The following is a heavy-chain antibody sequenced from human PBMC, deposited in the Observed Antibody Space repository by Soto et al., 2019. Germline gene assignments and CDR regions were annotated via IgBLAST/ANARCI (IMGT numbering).Heavy chain of an antibody. J-gene: IGHJ4*02. D-gene: IGHD3-16*01. V-gene: IGHV2-5*02. CDR3: ARALGSWGAYYYDY. CDR2: IYWDNDK. Sequence: QITLKESGPTLVQPTQTLTLTCTVSGFSLNTYGVGVGWIRQPPGKALEWLALIYWDNDKRYSPSLKSRLTITKDTPKNPVVLTMTNMDPVDAGTYYCARALGSWGAYYYDYWGQGPLLTVSS. CDR1: GFSLNTYGVG.